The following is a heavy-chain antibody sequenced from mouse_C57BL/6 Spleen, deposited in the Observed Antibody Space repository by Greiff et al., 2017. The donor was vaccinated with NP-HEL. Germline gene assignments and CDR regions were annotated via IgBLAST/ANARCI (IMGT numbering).Heavy chain of an antibody. Sequence: VQLQQSGPELVKPGASVKISCKASGYSFTNYNMNWVKQSNGKSLEWIGVINPNYGTTSYNQKFKGKATLTVDQSSSTAYMQLNSLTSEDSAVYYCARGETTPLPGYFDVWGTGTTVTVSS. CDR3: ARGETTPLPGYFDV. V-gene: IGHV1-39*01. CDR1: GYSFTNYN. J-gene: IGHJ1*03. D-gene: IGHD1-1*01. CDR2: INPNYGTT.